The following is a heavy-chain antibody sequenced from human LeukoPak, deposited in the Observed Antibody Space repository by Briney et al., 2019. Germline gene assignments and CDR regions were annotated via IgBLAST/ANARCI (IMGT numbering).Heavy chain of an antibody. J-gene: IGHJ6*02. Sequence: SSETLSLTCTVSGVSISSYSWHWIRQPPGRGLEWIGRMYTSGSTNYKPSLKSRVTMSVDTSKNQFSLKLNSVTAADTAVYYCARGWFYGMDVWGQGTTVTVSS. V-gene: IGHV4-4*07. CDR3: ARGWFYGMDV. CDR2: MYTSGST. D-gene: IGHD6-19*01. CDR1: GVSISSYS.